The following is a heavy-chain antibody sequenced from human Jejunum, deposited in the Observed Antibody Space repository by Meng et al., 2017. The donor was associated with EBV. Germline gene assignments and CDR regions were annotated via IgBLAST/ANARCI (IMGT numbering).Heavy chain of an antibody. CDR3: ALVLRARFNYFDP. CDR1: GYTFSDYC. CDR2: VDPQDDET. D-gene: IGHD4/OR15-4a*01. Sequence: DVQLIQSGAELKNPGATLKISWKVFGYTFSDYCIHWVRQDPGEGLEWMGLVDPQDDETLYAEKFQGRVTITAETSPDTAYMELSSLRSEDTAIYYCALVLRARFNYFDPWGQGTLVTVSS. V-gene: IGHV1-69-2*01. J-gene: IGHJ5*02.